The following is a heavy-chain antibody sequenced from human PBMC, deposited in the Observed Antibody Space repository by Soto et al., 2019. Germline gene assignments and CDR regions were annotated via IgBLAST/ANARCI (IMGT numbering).Heavy chain of an antibody. Sequence: PGGSLRLSCAAAGFPFSSYAMHWVRQAPGKGLEYVSAISSNGGSTYYADSVKGRFTISRDNSKNTLYLQMGSLRAEDMAVYYCARGAGWFDYWGQGTLVTVSS. J-gene: IGHJ4*02. D-gene: IGHD2-15*01. CDR2: ISSNGGST. CDR3: ARGAGWFDY. CDR1: GFPFSSYA. V-gene: IGHV3-64*02.